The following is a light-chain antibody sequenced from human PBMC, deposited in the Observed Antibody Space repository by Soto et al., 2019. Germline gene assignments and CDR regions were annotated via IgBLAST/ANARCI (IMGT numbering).Light chain of an antibody. Sequence: EIVMTQSPATLSVSPGERATLSCRASQSVSSSLAWYQQKPGQAPRLLIYGASTRATGIPARFSGSGSGTEFTLTISSLQSEDFAVYYCQQYNNWRPYTFGQGTKLEIQ. CDR1: QSVSSS. CDR3: QQYNNWRPYT. J-gene: IGKJ2*01. CDR2: GAS. V-gene: IGKV3-15*01.